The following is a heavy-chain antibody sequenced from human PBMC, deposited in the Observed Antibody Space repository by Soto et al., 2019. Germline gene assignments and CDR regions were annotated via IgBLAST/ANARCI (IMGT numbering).Heavy chain of an antibody. J-gene: IGHJ4*02. D-gene: IGHD2-15*01. V-gene: IGHV1-18*01. Sequence: ASVKVSCKASGYIFTSYGISWVRQAPGQGLEWMGWISGYNGNTNYGQKVQGRVTMTTDTATGTAYMELRSLRSDDTAVYYCARDQNVVVITAPEYYFDYWGQGTLVTVSS. CDR3: ARDQNVVVITAPEYYFDY. CDR1: GYIFTSYG. CDR2: ISGYNGNT.